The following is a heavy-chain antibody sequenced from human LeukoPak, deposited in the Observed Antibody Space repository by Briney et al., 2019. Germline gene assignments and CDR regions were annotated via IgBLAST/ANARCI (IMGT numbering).Heavy chain of an antibody. CDR1: GGSISSYY. V-gene: IGHV4-59*12. Sequence: SETLSLTCTVSGGSISSYYWSWIRQPPGKGLEWIGYIYYSGSTNYNPSLKSRVTMSVDTSKNQFSLKLSSVTAADTAVYYCARGLPVTERLYYYYYGMDVWGQGTTVTVSS. D-gene: IGHD4-11*01. CDR2: IYYSGST. J-gene: IGHJ6*02. CDR3: ARGLPVTERLYYYYYGMDV.